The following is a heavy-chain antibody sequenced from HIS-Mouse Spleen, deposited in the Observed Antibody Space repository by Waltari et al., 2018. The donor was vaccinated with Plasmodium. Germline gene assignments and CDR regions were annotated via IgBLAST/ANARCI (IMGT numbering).Heavy chain of an antibody. Sequence: QVQLVQSGAEVKKPGASVKVSCKASGYTFTGYYMHWVRQAPGKGLAWMGWINPNSGGTNYAQKFQGRVTMTRDTSISTAYMELSRLRSDDTAVYYCARGDFAGTRRALADYWGQGTLVTVSS. V-gene: IGHV1-2*02. CDR2: INPNSGGT. D-gene: IGHD1-1*01. CDR3: ARGDFAGTRRALADY. CDR1: GYTFTGYY. J-gene: IGHJ4*02.